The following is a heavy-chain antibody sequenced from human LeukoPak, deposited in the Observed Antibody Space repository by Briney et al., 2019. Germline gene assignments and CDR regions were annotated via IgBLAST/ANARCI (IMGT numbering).Heavy chain of an antibody. CDR1: GYTFTSYD. CDR2: MNPNSGST. V-gene: IGHV1-8*01. Sequence: ASVKVSCKASGYTFTSYDINWVRQATGQGLEWMGWMNPNSGSTGYAQKFQGRVTMTRNTSISTAYMELSSLRSEDTAVYYCAKYARTSGSYSFDIWGQGTMVTVSS. CDR3: AKYARTSGSYSFDI. D-gene: IGHD1-26*01. J-gene: IGHJ3*02.